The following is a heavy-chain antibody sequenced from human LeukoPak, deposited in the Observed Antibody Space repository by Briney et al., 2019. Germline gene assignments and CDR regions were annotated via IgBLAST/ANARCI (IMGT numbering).Heavy chain of an antibody. V-gene: IGHV1-24*01. CDR2: FDPEDGER. J-gene: IGHJ3*01. Sequence: ASVKVSCKVSGHTLTELSMHWVRQAPGKGLEWMGGFDPEDGERIYAQQFQGRVTLTEDTFSDTAYMELSNLRSDDTAVYYCAKEGGVGTTEFSFDVWGQGTVVTVSS. CDR3: AKEGGVGTTEFSFDV. D-gene: IGHD1-26*01. CDR1: GHTLTELS.